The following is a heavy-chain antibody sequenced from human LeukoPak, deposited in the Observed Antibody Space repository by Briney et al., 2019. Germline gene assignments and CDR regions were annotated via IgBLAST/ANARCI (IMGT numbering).Heavy chain of an antibody. CDR1: GFTFNIYA. J-gene: IGHJ5*02. V-gene: IGHV3-30*04. CDR3: AREGQPLSRNSRFDP. Sequence: GGSLRLSCAASGFTFNIYAMHWVRQAPGKGLEWVAVMSYDGSNKYYADSVKGRFTISRDNSKTTLYLQMNSLRAEDTAIYYCAREGQPLSRNSRFDPWGQGALVTVSS. CDR2: MSYDGSNK. D-gene: IGHD6-13*01.